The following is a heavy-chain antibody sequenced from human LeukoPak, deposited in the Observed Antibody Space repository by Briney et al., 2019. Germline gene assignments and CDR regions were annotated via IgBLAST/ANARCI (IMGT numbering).Heavy chain of an antibody. D-gene: IGHD3-16*02. CDR2: MNPNSGNT. J-gene: IGHJ5*02. CDR1: GYTFTSYD. V-gene: IGHV1-8*01. CDR3: VRDIHDYVWGSYRNGFDP. Sequence: ASVKVSCKASGYTFTSYDINWVRQATGQGLEWMGWMNPNSGNTGYARKFQGRVTMTRNTSISTAYMELSSLRSEDTAVYYCVRDIHDYVWGSYRNGFDPWGQGTLVTVSS.